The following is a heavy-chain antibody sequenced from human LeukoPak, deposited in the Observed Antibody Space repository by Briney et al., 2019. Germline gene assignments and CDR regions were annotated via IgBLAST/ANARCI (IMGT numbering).Heavy chain of an antibody. J-gene: IGHJ4*02. Sequence: GGSLRLSCAASGFTFSSYSMNWVRQAPGKGLEWVSSISSRSSYIYYADSVKGRFTISRDNAKNSLYLQMNSLRAEDTAVYYCAREGGIVATTHFDYWGQGTLVTVSS. CDR2: ISSRSSYI. V-gene: IGHV3-21*01. D-gene: IGHD5-12*01. CDR1: GFTFSSYS. CDR3: AREGGIVATTHFDY.